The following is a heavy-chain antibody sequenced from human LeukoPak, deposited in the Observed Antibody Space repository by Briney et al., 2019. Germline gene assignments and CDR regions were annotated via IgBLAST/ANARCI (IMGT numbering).Heavy chain of an antibody. CDR1: GFTFSSYA. D-gene: IGHD3-10*01. CDR3: AKDYGLGELSAFDI. Sequence: GGSLRLSCAASGFTFSSYAMSWVRQAPGKGLEWVSAISGSGGSTYYAGSVKGWFTISRDNSKNTLYLQMNSLRAEDTAVYYCAKDYGLGELSAFDIWGQGTMVTVSS. V-gene: IGHV3-23*01. J-gene: IGHJ3*02. CDR2: ISGSGGST.